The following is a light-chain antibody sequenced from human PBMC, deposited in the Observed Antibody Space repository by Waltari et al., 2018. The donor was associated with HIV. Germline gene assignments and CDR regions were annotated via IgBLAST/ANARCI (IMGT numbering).Light chain of an antibody. V-gene: IGLV2-14*03. CDR2: GLS. CDR3: SSYTSTHSHV. CDR1: NNDTGVYNF. Sequence: HSALTQPASVSGSPGKSVTISCTGLNNDTGVYNFVSWYQQFPSNAPQLMFYGLSKRTATTSFRYAGSSSGDTASLTISGLQSGDEAHYYCSSYTSTHSHVFGGGTKLTVL. J-gene: IGLJ2*01.